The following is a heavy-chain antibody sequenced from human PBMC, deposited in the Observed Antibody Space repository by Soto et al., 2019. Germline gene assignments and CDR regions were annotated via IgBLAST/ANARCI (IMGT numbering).Heavy chain of an antibody. CDR3: AKDIVVVPAAENSYYYGMDV. D-gene: IGHD2-2*01. J-gene: IGHJ6*02. CDR2: ISGSGGST. Sequence: EVQLLESGGGLVQPGGSLRLSCAASGFTFSSYAMSWVRQAPGKGLEWVSAISGSGGSTYYADSVKGRFTISRDNSKNTLYLQMNSLRAEDTAVYYCAKDIVVVPAAENSYYYGMDVWGQGTTVTVSS. CDR1: GFTFSSYA. V-gene: IGHV3-23*01.